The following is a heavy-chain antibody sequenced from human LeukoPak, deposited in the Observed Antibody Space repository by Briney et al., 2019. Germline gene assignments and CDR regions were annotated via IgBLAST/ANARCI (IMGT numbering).Heavy chain of an antibody. CDR1: GFTFSSYW. CDR3: ARHDRSGWFAFDY. Sequence: GGSLRLSCAASGFTFSSYWMSWVRQAPGKGLEWVANIKQDGSEKYYVDSVKGRFTISRDNAKNSLSLQMNSLRAEDTAVYYCARHDRSGWFAFDYWGQGTLVTVSS. J-gene: IGHJ4*02. V-gene: IGHV3-7*01. CDR2: IKQDGSEK. D-gene: IGHD6-19*01.